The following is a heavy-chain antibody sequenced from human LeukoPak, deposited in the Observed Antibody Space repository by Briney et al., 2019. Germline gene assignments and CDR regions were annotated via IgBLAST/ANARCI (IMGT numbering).Heavy chain of an antibody. J-gene: IGHJ1*01. Sequence: PGGSLRLSCAASGFTFSSYSMNWVRQAPGKGLEWVSSISSSSYIYYADSVKGRFTISRDNAKNSLYLQMNSLRAEDTAVYYCASSDYGGTSVYFQHWGQGTLVTVSS. D-gene: IGHD4-23*01. CDR1: GFTFSSYS. CDR3: ASSDYGGTSVYFQH. V-gene: IGHV3-21*01. CDR2: ISSSSYI.